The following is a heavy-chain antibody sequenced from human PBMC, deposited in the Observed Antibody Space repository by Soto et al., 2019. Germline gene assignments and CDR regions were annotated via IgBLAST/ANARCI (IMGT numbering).Heavy chain of an antibody. D-gene: IGHD6-6*01. Sequence: QVQLQESGPGLVKPSETLSLTCTVSGGSISSYYWSWIRQPPGKGLEWIGYIYYSGSTNYNPSLKSRVTISVDTSKNQFSLKLSSVTAADTAVYYCARDQSIAEDYYYYGMDVWGQGTTVTVSS. CDR1: GGSISSYY. V-gene: IGHV4-59*01. J-gene: IGHJ6*02. CDR3: ARDQSIAEDYYYYGMDV. CDR2: IYYSGST.